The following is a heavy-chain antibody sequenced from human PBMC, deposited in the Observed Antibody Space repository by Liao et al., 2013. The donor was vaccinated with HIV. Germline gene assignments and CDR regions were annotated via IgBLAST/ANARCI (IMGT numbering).Heavy chain of an antibody. CDR2: IYHSGTT. V-gene: IGHV4-30-2*01. Sequence: QVQLQESGSGLVKPSQTLSLTCAVSGGSISSGGYSWSWIRQPPGKGLEWIAYIYHSGTTYYNPSLKSRVTISVDRSKNQFSLKLSSVTAADTALYYCARGQGFFDSWGQGALVTVSS. CDR1: GGSISSGGYS. J-gene: IGHJ4*02. D-gene: IGHD2-15*01. CDR3: ARGQGFFDS.